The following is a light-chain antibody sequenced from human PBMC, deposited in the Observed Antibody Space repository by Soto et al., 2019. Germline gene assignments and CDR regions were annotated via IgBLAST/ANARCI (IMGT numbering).Light chain of an antibody. Sequence: EIVLTQSPATLSLSPGERATLSCRASPSVDTRLSWYQQKPCQVPRLLIYDSSNRAAGIPARFSGSGSGTDFTLTISILEPEDFAVYYCQQRRDWPITFGGGTKVEIK. CDR3: QQRRDWPIT. J-gene: IGKJ4*02. CDR1: PSVDTR. CDR2: DSS. V-gene: IGKV3-11*01.